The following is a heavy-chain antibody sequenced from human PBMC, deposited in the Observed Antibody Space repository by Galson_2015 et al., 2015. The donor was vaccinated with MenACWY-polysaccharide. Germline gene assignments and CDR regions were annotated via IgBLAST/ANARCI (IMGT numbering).Heavy chain of an antibody. J-gene: IGHJ4*02. Sequence: SVKVSCKASGYTFTSFDINWVRQAPGQGLEWMGWMNPNSHDTGSAQKFQGRVTMTSDTSINTAYMELTSLRSDDTAVYYCARAVGDLDYWGQGTLVTVSS. CDR2: MNPNSHDT. CDR3: ARAVGDLDY. CDR1: GYTFTSFD. V-gene: IGHV1-8*01. D-gene: IGHD2-21*02.